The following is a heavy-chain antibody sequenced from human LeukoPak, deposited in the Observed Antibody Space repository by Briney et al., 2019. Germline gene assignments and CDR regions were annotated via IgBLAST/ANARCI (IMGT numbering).Heavy chain of an antibody. CDR3: AKGSGSGWYGWFAP. CDR2: IEASGGAT. Sequence: GESLRLSCAASGVTFSGYAMYWVRQAPGKGLEWVSSIEASGGATYYADSVKGRFTISRDNSKNTFYLQMNSLRAEDTALYYCAKGSGSGWYGWFAPWGQGTLVTVSS. V-gene: IGHV3-23*01. CDR1: GVTFSGYA. J-gene: IGHJ5*02. D-gene: IGHD6-19*01.